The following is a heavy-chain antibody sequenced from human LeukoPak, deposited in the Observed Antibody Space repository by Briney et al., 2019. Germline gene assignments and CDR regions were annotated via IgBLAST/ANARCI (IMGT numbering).Heavy chain of an antibody. D-gene: IGHD6-6*01. J-gene: IGHJ5*02. CDR2: IYHSGST. V-gene: IGHV4-38-2*01. CDR1: GYSISSGYY. Sequence: SETLSLTCAVSGYSISSGYYWGWIRQPPGKGLEWIGGIYHSGSTYYDPSLKSRVTISVDTSKNQFSLKLSSVTAADTAVYYCARVSSSLVRFDPWGQGTLVAVSS. CDR3: ARVSSSLVRFDP.